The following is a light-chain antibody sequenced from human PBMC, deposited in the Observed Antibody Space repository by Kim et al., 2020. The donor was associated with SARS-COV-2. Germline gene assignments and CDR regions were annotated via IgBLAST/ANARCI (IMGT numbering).Light chain of an antibody. CDR2: AAS. J-gene: IGKJ4*01. V-gene: IGKV1-9*01. CDR3: QQLNSYPFT. Sequence: DIQLTQSPSFLSASVGDRVTITCRASQGISSYLAWYQQKPGKAPKLLIYAASTLQSGVPSRFSGSGSGTEFTLTISSLQPEDFATYYYQQLNSYPFTFGGGTKLEI. CDR1: QGISSY.